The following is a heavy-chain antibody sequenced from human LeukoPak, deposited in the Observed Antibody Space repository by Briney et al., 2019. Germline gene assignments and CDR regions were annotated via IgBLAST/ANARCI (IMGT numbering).Heavy chain of an antibody. CDR2: IYSSGST. D-gene: IGHD6-25*01. CDR1: GASVSGSNYY. CDR3: ARARVGGGYRKAGAFDI. J-gene: IGHJ3*02. Sequence: SETLSLTCAVSGASVSGSNYYWGWIRQPPGKGLEWIGNIYSSGSTYYNASLQSRVTIDTSKNQFSLKLSSVTAADTAVYYCARARVGGGYRKAGAFDIWGQGTMVTVSS. V-gene: IGHV4-39*07.